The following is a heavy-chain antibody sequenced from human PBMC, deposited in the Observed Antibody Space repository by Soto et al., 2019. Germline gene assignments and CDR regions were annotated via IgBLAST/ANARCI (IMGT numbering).Heavy chain of an antibody. CDR3: ARSSFVGSGYNTEHYYYGMDV. J-gene: IGHJ6*02. V-gene: IGHV5-51*01. CDR1: GYSFTSYW. D-gene: IGHD3-22*01. CDR2: IYPGDSDT. Sequence: PGESLKISCKGSGYSFTSYWIGWVRQMPGKGLEWMGIIYPGDSDTRYSPSFQGQVTISADKSISTAYLQWSSLKASDTAMYYCARSSFVGSGYNTEHYYYGMDVWGQGTTVTVSS.